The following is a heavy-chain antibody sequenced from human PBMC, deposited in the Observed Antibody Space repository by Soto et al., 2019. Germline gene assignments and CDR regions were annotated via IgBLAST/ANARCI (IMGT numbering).Heavy chain of an antibody. Sequence: QVQLVQSGAEVKKPGSSVKVSCKVSGGTFSSFAITWVRQAPGQGLEWMGGIIPTSGTSNYAQKFRGGVTIAADESTRAAYMDLSSLRSEDTAVYYCARGGRSGSHYYFDYWGQGTLVIVSS. J-gene: IGHJ4*02. D-gene: IGHD6-25*01. CDR1: GGTFSSFA. V-gene: IGHV1-69*01. CDR2: IIPTSGTS. CDR3: ARGGRSGSHYYFDY.